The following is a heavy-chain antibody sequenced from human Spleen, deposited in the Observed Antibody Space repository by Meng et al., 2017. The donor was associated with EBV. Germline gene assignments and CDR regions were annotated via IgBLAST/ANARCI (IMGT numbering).Heavy chain of an antibody. D-gene: IGHD5-12*01. CDR1: GYTFTGYS. CDR3: ARARGYSGYQLSYFDY. J-gene: IGHJ4*02. V-gene: IGHV1-2*04. CDR2: INPNTGGT. Sequence: QVHLVQSGAEVKKPGASVKVSCKASGYTFTGYSLHWVRQAPGQGLEWMGWINPNTGGTNYAQKFQGWVTMTRDTSISTAYMEVSRLRSDDTAVYYCARARGYSGYQLSYFDYWGQGTLVTVSS.